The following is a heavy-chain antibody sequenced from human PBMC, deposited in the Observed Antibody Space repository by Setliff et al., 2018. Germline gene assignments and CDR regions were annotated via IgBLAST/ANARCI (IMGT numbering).Heavy chain of an antibody. CDR1: GYSFTSNW. Sequence: GESLKISCKGSGYSFTSNWIAWVRQMPGKGLECMGIIYPGNSNTRYSPSFQGQVTISADKSLRTAYLQWSSPKTSDTAIYYCARGRGGYNQEYLQHWGQGTLVTVSS. V-gene: IGHV5-51*01. D-gene: IGHD5-12*01. J-gene: IGHJ1*01. CDR2: IYPGNSNT. CDR3: ARGRGGYNQEYLQH.